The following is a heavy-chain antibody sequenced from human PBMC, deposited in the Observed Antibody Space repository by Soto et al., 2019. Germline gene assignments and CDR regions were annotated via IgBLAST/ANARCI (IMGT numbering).Heavy chain of an antibody. CDR1: GGSMSSYY. Sequence: TCTVSGGSMSSYYWSWFRQPPGKGLEWIGYIYYAGSTTYNPSLKSRLSISLETSKNQFSLRLTSVTAADTAVYYCARLQAAAGDNDLTFDYWGQGTLVTVSS. V-gene: IGHV4-59*08. CDR2: IYYAGST. J-gene: IGHJ4*02. D-gene: IGHD6-13*01. CDR3: ARLQAAAGDNDLTFDY.